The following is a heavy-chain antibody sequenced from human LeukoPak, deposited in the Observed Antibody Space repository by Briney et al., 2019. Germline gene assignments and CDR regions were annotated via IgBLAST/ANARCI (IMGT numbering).Heavy chain of an antibody. J-gene: IGHJ4*02. V-gene: IGHV4-59*08. Sequence: PSETLSLTCAVYGASISALYWGWIRQSPGKGLEWIGYTYYSGRPTYNPSLKSRVTISLDTSKNQFSLRVNSVTAADTAIYYCARHHGHQFSDSWYLRGSYDYWGRGILVDVSS. CDR3: ARHHGHQFSDSWYLRGSYDY. CDR1: GASISALY. CDR2: TYYSGRP. D-gene: IGHD6-13*01.